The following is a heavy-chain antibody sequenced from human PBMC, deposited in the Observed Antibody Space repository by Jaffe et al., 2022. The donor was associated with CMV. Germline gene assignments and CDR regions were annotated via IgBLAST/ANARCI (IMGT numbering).Heavy chain of an antibody. CDR1: GGSFSGYY. CDR3: ARGGLGYDFWSGYYAGYYMDV. D-gene: IGHD3-3*01. V-gene: IGHV4-34*01. J-gene: IGHJ6*03. Sequence: QVQLQQWGAGLLKPSETLSLTCAVYGGSFSGYYWSWIRQPPGKGLEWIGEINHSGSTNYNPSLKSRVTISVDTSKNQFSLKLSSVTAADTAVYYCARGGLGYDFWSGYYAGYYMDVWGKGTTVTVSS. CDR2: INHSGST.